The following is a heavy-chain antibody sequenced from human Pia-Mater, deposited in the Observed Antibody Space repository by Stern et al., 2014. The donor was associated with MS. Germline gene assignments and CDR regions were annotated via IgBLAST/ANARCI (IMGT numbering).Heavy chain of an antibody. CDR3: AREVGSLAMDV. J-gene: IGHJ6*01. CDR1: GDTFTDYD. CDR2: ITASFGSA. D-gene: IGHD1-1*01. V-gene: IGHV1-69*06. Sequence: VQLVASGAEVKKPGASVKVPCKASGDTFTDYDMSWVRQAPGQGPEWMGGITASFGSADYAQKFQGRLTITADRSTSTAYMDLSSLTSEDTAVYYCAREVGSLAMDVWGQGTTVIVSS.